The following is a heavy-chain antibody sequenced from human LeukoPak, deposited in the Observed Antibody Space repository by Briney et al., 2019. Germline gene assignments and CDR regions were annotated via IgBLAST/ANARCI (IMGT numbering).Heavy chain of an antibody. Sequence: GGSLRLSCAASGFTFSSYAMSWVRQAPGKGLEWVSAISGSGGSTYYADSVKGRFTISRDNSKNTLYLQMNSLRAEDTAVFYCAKDSLMVRGVRDYWGQGTLVTVSS. CDR1: GFTFSSYA. D-gene: IGHD3-10*01. V-gene: IGHV3-23*01. J-gene: IGHJ4*02. CDR3: AKDSLMVRGVRDY. CDR2: ISGSGGST.